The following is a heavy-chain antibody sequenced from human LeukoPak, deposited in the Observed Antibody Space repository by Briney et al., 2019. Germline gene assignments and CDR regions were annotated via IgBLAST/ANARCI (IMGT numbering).Heavy chain of an antibody. Sequence: GGSLRLSCVASGFIFNSYSMNWVRQAPGKGLEWVSSISSSSRFIYYADSVKGRFTISRDNAKNSLYLQMNSLRAEDTAVYYCARDWGGRSAVAGTFDYWGQGTLVTVSS. CDR1: GFIFNSYS. CDR2: ISSSSRFI. D-gene: IGHD6-19*01. CDR3: ARDWGGRSAVAGTFDY. V-gene: IGHV3-21*01. J-gene: IGHJ4*02.